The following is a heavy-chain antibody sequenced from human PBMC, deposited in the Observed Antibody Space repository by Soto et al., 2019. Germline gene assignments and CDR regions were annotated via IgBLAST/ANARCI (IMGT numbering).Heavy chain of an antibody. V-gene: IGHV1-2*04. CDR1: GYTFTGYY. J-gene: IGHJ6*02. Sequence: ASVKVSCKASGYTFTGYYMHWVRQAPGQGLEWMGWINPNSGGTNYAQKFQGWVTMTRGTSISTAYMELSRLRSDDTAVYYCARVYYDILTGQNPHYYYYGMDVWGQGTTVTVSS. CDR2: INPNSGGT. CDR3: ARVYYDILTGQNPHYYYYGMDV. D-gene: IGHD3-9*01.